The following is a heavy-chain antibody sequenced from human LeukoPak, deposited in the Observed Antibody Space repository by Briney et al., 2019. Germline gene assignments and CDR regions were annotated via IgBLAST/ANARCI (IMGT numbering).Heavy chain of an antibody. CDR1: GYTFTSYG. J-gene: IGHJ6*02. V-gene: IGHV1-18*01. Sequence: AASVKVSCTASGYTFTSYGISWVRQAPGQGLEWMGWISAYNGNTNYAQKLQGRVTMTTDTSTSTAYMELRSLRSDDTAVYYCARDGQLVPFWYYYGMDVWGQGTTVTVSS. CDR2: ISAYNGNT. CDR3: ARDGQLVPFWYYYGMDV. D-gene: IGHD6-6*01.